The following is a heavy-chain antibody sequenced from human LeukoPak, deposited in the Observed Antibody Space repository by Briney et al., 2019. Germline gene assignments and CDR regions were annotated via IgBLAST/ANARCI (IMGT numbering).Heavy chain of an antibody. J-gene: IGHJ6*04. CDR2: TYYRSNWYN. CDR1: GDSFSSNSAA. Sequence: SQTLSLTCAISGDSFSSNSAAWNWIRQSPSRGLEWLGRTYYRSNWYNDYAVSVKSRITINPDTSKNQFSLQLNSVTPEDTAVYYCARGWSIAAAGMRYYYYGMDVWGKGTTVTVSS. V-gene: IGHV6-1*01. D-gene: IGHD6-13*01. CDR3: ARGWSIAAAGMRYYYYGMDV.